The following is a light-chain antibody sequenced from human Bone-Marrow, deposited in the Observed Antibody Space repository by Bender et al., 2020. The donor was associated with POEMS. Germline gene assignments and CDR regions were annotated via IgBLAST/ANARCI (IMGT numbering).Light chain of an antibody. J-gene: IGLJ1*01. Sequence: QSALSQPASVSGSPGQSITISCTGSSSDVGGQNFVSWYQQYPDKAPKVMLFEVSNRPSGVSNRFSGSKSGNTASLTISGLQPDDESDYFCCSYAGDYTYVFGTGTQVTVL. CDR1: SSDVGGQNF. CDR3: CSYAGDYTYV. CDR2: EVS. V-gene: IGLV2-23*02.